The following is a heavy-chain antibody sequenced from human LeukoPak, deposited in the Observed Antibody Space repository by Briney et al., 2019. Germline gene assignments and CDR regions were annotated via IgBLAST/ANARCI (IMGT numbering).Heavy chain of an antibody. V-gene: IGHV5-10-1*01. J-gene: IGHJ3*02. CDR1: GFRFTSYW. CDR3: ASLFRDDAFDI. CDR2: IDPSDSYI. Sequence: GESLKISCKGSGFRFTSYWIGWVRQMPGKGLEWMGRIDPSDSYITYSPSFQGHVTISTDKSISTAYLQWSSLKASDTAMYYCASLFRDDAFDIWGQGTMVTVSS.